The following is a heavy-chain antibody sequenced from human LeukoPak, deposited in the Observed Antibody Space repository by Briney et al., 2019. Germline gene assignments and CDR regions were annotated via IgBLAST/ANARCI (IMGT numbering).Heavy chain of an antibody. D-gene: IGHD2-2*01. CDR2: IWYGGSNK. J-gene: IGHJ1*01. Sequence: PGGSLRLSCAASGFTFSSYGMHWVRQAPGKGLEWVAVIWYGGSNKYYADSVKGRCTISRDNPKNTLYLQMNSLRTEDTAVYYCARGWGGSSFEYFQHWGQGTLVTVSS. V-gene: IGHV3-33*08. CDR3: ARGWGGSSFEYFQH. CDR1: GFTFSSYG.